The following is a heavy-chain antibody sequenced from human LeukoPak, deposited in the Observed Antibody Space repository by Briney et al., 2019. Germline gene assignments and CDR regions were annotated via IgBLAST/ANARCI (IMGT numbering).Heavy chain of an antibody. Sequence: SETLSLICTVSGGSISGYYWSWIRQPPGKGLEWIGYIYYSGSTNYNPSLKSRVTISVDTSKNQFSLKLSSVTAADTAVYYCARGSYFPYYYYYGMDVWGQGTTVTVSS. CDR3: ARGSYFPYYYYYGMDV. J-gene: IGHJ6*02. CDR1: GGSISGYY. D-gene: IGHD1-26*01. V-gene: IGHV4-59*01. CDR2: IYYSGST.